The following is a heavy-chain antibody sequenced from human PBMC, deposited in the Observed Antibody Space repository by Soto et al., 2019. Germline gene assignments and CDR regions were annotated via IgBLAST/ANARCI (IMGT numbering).Heavy chain of an antibody. V-gene: IGHV6-1*01. CDR2: TYYRSKWYN. CDR3: ARSNSYGPPLDY. CDR1: GDSVSSNSAT. J-gene: IGHJ4*02. Sequence: SQTLSLTCVISGDSVSSNSATWNWIRQSPSRGLEWLGRTYYRSKWYNDYAVSVKSRITINPDTSKNQLSLQLNSVTPEDTAVYFCARSNSYGPPLDYWGQGDLVTVSS. D-gene: IGHD5-18*01.